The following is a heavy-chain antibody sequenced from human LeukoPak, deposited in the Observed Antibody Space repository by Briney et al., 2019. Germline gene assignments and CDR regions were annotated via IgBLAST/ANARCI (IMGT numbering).Heavy chain of an antibody. CDR2: IYYSGSA. J-gene: IGHJ5*02. D-gene: IGHD3-22*01. CDR1: GGSISSGDYY. CDR3: ARPYYYDSRSDP. Sequence: SRTLSLTCTVSGGSISSGDYYWSWIRQPPRKSLEWIGYIYYSGSAYYNPSLKSRVTISVDTSKNQLSLKLTSVTAADTAVYYCARPYYYDSRSDPWGQGTLVTVSS. V-gene: IGHV4-30-4*01.